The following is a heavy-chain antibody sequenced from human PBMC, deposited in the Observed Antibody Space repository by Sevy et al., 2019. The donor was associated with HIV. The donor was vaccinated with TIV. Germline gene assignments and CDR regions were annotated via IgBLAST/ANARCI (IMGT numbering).Heavy chain of an antibody. J-gene: IGHJ4*02. CDR2: ISYSGHT. CDR3: AVHSYLQAFCSGGTCYSGHFDY. D-gene: IGHD2-15*01. V-gene: IGHV4-39*01. Sequence: SETLSLTCTVSGGSISSRIFYWGWIRQSPGKGLEWLGSISYSGHTFDNPSLKSRVTMSVDTSDNQYSLKMRSVTAADTAVYYCAVHSYLQAFCSGGTCYSGHFDYWGQGTLVTVSS. CDR1: GGSISSRIFY.